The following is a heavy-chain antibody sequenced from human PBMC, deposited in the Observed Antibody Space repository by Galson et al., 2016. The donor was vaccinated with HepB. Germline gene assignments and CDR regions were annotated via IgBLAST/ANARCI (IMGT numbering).Heavy chain of an antibody. CDR2: IYNSGST. D-gene: IGHD2-2*01. Sequence: TLSLTCTVSGGSISSGGYYWSWIRQHPGEGLEWIGYIYNSGSTHYNPSLKSRVTISVDTSKNQFSLKLSSVTAADTAVYYCARSVRCGIFVVVASDAFDIWGQGTMVTVSS. J-gene: IGHJ3*02. CDR3: ARSVRCGIFVVVASDAFDI. V-gene: IGHV4-31*03. CDR1: GGSISSGGYY.